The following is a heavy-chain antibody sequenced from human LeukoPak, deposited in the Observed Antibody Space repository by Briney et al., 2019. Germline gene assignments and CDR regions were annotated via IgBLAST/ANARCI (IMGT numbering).Heavy chain of an antibody. V-gene: IGHV3-11*01. D-gene: IGHD3-10*01. J-gene: IGHJ4*02. CDR2: ISPNDVNT. Sequence: GGSLRLSCVGSGFNFSDYYMSWISQAPGKGLEWISYISPNDVNTYYVDAVKGRFTVSRDNAKNSLFLQMKSLRVEDTAVYYCAGSGSPGDYWGQGTLVTVSS. CDR3: AGSGSPGDY. CDR1: GFNFSDYY.